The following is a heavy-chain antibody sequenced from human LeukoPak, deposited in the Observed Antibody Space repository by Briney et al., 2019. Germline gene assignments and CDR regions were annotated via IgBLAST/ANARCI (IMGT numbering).Heavy chain of an antibody. J-gene: IGHJ3*01. V-gene: IGHV3-21*06. Sequence: GGSLRLSCAASGFTFSTYSVNWVRQAPGKGLEWVSSIATSSNYIYYAGSLKGRFTISRDNAKNSLYLHMNSLRPEDTAVYYCARGRSITILRGVAISDGFDLWGQGTKVTVS. CDR3: ARGRSITILRGVAISDGFDL. D-gene: IGHD3-10*01. CDR2: IATSSNYI. CDR1: GFTFSTYS.